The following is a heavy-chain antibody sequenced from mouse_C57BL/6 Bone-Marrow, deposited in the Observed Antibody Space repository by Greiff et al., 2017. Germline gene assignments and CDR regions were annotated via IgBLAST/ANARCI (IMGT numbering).Heavy chain of an antibody. D-gene: IGHD2-4*01. J-gene: IGHJ2*01. CDR1: GYSFTGYY. V-gene: IGHV1-42*01. Sequence: EVKLQESGPELVKPGASVKISCKASGYSFTGYYMNWVKQSPEKSLEWIGEINPSTGGTTYNQKFKAKATLTVDKSSSTAYMQLKSLTSEDSAVYYCARLGTMITYYFDYWGQGTTLTVSS. CDR2: INPSTGGT. CDR3: ARLGTMITYYFDY.